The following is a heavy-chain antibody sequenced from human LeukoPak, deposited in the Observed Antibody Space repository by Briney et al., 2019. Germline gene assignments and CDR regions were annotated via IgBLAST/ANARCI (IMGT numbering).Heavy chain of an antibody. D-gene: IGHD3-3*01. V-gene: IGHV3-43*01. Sequence: GGSLRLSCAASGFNFEDYTMHWVRQAPGKGLEWVSLLSWDGGSTYYADSVKGRFTSSRDNSKNSLYLQMNSLRTEDTALYYCARGGVYDFWSGYVDVYYYMDVWGKGTTVTVSS. J-gene: IGHJ6*03. CDR1: GFNFEDYT. CDR2: LSWDGGST. CDR3: ARGGVYDFWSGYVDVYYYMDV.